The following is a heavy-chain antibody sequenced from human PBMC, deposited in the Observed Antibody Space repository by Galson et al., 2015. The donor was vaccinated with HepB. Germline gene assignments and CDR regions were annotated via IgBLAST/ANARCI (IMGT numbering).Heavy chain of an antibody. D-gene: IGHD2-2*01. V-gene: IGHV1-46*03. CDR2: INPSGGST. CDR3: STYCSSTSCHNYYYYGMDV. J-gene: IGHJ6*02. CDR1: GYTFTSYY. Sequence: SVKGSCKASGYTFTSYYMHWVRQAPGQGLEWMGIINPSGGSTSYAQKFQGRVTMTRDTSTSTVYMDLSSLRTEDTAVYYCSTYCSSTSCHNYYYYGMDVWGQGTTVTVSS.